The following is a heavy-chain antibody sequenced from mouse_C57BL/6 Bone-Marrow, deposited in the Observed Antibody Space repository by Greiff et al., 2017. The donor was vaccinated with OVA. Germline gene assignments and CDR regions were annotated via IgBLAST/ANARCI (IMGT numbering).Heavy chain of an antibody. CDR2: IDPENGDT. CDR1: GFNIKDDY. CDR3: TTPIYYDYDWFAY. J-gene: IGHJ3*01. D-gene: IGHD2-4*01. V-gene: IGHV14-4*01. Sequence: EVQGVESGAELVRPGASVKLSCTASGFNIKDDYMHWVKQRPEQGLEWIGWIDPENGDTEYASKFQGKATITADTSSNTAYLQLSSLTSEDTAVYYCTTPIYYDYDWFAYWGQGTLVTVSA.